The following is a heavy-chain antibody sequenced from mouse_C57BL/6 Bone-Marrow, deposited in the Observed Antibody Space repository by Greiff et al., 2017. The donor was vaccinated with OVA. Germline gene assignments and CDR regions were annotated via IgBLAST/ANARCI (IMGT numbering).Heavy chain of an antibody. D-gene: IGHD1-1*01. CDR3: ARRVYYGSRGGFAY. CDR2: IHPNSGST. Sequence: QVQLQQPGAELVKPGASVKLSCKASGYTFTSYWMHWVKQRPGQGLEWIGMIHPNSGSTNYNEKFKSKATLTVDKSSSTAYMQLSSLTSEDSAVYYCARRVYYGSRGGFAYWGQGTLVTVSA. V-gene: IGHV1-64*01. CDR1: GYTFTSYW. J-gene: IGHJ3*01.